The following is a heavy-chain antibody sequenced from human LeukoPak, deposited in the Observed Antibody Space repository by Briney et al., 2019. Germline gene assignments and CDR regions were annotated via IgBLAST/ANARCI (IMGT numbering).Heavy chain of an antibody. Sequence: GGSLRLSCAASGFTFSSYAMHWVRQAPGKGLEWVAVISYDGSNKYYADSVKGRFTISTDNSKNTLYPQMNSLRAEDTAVYYCARESLSGAAPYYYYGMDVWGQGTTVTVSS. CDR1: GFTFSSYA. V-gene: IGHV3-30-3*01. J-gene: IGHJ6*02. D-gene: IGHD7-27*01. CDR2: ISYDGSNK. CDR3: ARESLSGAAPYYYYGMDV.